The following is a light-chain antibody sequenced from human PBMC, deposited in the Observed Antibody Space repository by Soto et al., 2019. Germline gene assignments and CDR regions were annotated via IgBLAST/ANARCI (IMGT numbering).Light chain of an antibody. CDR1: SSDVGRYNL. CDR3: SSFAGSNIL. Sequence: QSALTQPPSASGSPGQSVTISCTGTSSDVGRYNLVSWYQQHPGKAPKLLIHEVYKRLSGVPDRFSGSKSGNTASLTVSGLQGEDEADYYCSSFAGSNILFGTGTKVTVL. V-gene: IGLV2-8*01. J-gene: IGLJ1*01. CDR2: EVY.